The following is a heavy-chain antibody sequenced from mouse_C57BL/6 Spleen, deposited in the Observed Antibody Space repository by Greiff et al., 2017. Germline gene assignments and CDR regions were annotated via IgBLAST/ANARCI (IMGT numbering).Heavy chain of an antibody. J-gene: IGHJ2*01. CDR1: GYAFTNYL. D-gene: IGHD2-2*01. V-gene: IGHV1-54*01. Sequence: QVQLKQSGAELVRPGTSVKVSCKASGYAFTNYLIEWVKQRPGQGLEWIGVINPGSGGTNYNEKFKGKATLTADKSSSTAYMQLSSLTSEDSGVYFCVSMVKGDYFDYWGQGTTLTVSS. CDR2: INPGSGGT. CDR3: VSMVKGDYFDY.